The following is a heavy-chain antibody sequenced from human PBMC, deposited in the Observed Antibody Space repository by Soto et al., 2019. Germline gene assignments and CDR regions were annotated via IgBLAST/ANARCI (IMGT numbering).Heavy chain of an antibody. D-gene: IGHD2-2*01. CDR3: AKDHYFQLPPEYFQH. J-gene: IGHJ1*01. CDR2: ISGSGGST. Sequence: GGSLRLSCAASGFTFSSYAMSWVRQAPGKGLEWVSAISGSGGSTYYADSVKGRFTISRDNSKNTLYLQMNSLRAEDTAVCYCAKDHYFQLPPEYFQHWGQGTLVTVSS. CDR1: GFTFSSYA. V-gene: IGHV3-23*01.